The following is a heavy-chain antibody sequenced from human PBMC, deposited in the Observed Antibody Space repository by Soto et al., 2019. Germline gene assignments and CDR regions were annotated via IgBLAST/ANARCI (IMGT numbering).Heavy chain of an antibody. V-gene: IGHV1-18*01. CDR2: ISACNGAT. J-gene: IGHJ6*02. CDR3: ARDRPHFPAFCDV. D-gene: IGHD3-3*02. CDR1: GYTIINYG. Sequence: ASVKVSCKASGYTIINYGVSWVRQAPGQGLEWMGWISACNGATKYAQNVQGRVTLTTDTSTSTSYMQMRTRRSDDTAAYHCARDRPHFPAFCDVWGQGTTVTVSS.